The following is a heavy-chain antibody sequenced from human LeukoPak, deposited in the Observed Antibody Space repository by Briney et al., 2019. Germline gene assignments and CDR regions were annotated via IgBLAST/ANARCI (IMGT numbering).Heavy chain of an antibody. CDR3: VRDRNYFEALQRSY. J-gene: IGHJ4*02. CDR1: GFTFSTFD. D-gene: IGHD1-7*01. Sequence: PGGSLRLSCAASGFTFSTFDMSWVRQDPGRGLEWVSSITGAGSTTYYPESVKGRFTISRDNSKNTLYLQMNSLRVEDTAVYFCVRDRNYFEALQRSYWGQGTLVTVSS. V-gene: IGHV3-23*01. CDR2: ITGAGSTT.